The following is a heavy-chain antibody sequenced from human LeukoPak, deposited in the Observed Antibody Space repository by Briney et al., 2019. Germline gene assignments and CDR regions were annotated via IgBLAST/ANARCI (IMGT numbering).Heavy chain of an antibody. D-gene: IGHD3-10*01. CDR1: GGSISSYY. CDR2: IYTSGST. V-gene: IGHV4-4*07. Sequence: ETLSLTCTVSGGSISSYYWSWIRQPAGKGLEWIGRIYTSGSTNYNPSLKSRVTMSVDTSKNQFSLKLSSVTAADTAVYYCARDGESPPDSSFDYWGQGTLVTVSS. CDR3: ARDGESPPDSSFDY. J-gene: IGHJ4*02.